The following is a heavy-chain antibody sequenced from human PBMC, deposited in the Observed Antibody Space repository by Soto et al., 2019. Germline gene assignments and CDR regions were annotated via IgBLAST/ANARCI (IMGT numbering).Heavy chain of an antibody. V-gene: IGHV4-39*01. Sequence: LSLTCTVSGGSISSSSYYWGWIRQPPGKGLEWIGSIYYSGSTYYNPSLKSRVTISVDTSKNQFSLKLSSVTAADTAVYYCARSLLWFGELAFDYYYYMAVWGKGTTVTVSS. CDR3: ARSLLWFGELAFDYYYYMAV. CDR1: GGSISSSSYY. CDR2: IYYSGST. D-gene: IGHD3-10*01. J-gene: IGHJ6*03.